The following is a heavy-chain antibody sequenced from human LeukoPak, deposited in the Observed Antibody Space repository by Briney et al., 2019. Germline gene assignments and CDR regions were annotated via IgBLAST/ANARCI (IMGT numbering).Heavy chain of an antibody. D-gene: IGHD3-10*01. CDR1: GFTFSSHG. J-gene: IGHJ4*02. V-gene: IGHV3-53*01. CDR2: IYSGGST. Sequence: GGSLRLSCVASGFTFSSHGMGWVRQAPGKGLEWVSVIYSGGSTYYADSVKGRFTISRDNSKSTLYIQMNSLRAEDTAVYYCARAKPKNMVRGLIMRRESRYYFDYWGQGTLVTVSS. CDR3: ARAKPKNMVRGLIMRRESRYYFDY.